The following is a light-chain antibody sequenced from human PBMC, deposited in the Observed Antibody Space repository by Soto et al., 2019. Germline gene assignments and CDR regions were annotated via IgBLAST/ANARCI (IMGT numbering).Light chain of an antibody. J-gene: IGKJ1*01. CDR3: QQYDSSPRT. CDR2: GAS. Sequence: EIVLTQSPGTLSLSPGERATLSCRASQSVSTRSLARYQQKPGQAPRLLISGASSRAADIPDRFSGSGSGTDFTLTINRLEPEDFAVYYCQQYDSSPRTFGQGTKVDIK. V-gene: IGKV3-20*01. CDR1: QSVSTRS.